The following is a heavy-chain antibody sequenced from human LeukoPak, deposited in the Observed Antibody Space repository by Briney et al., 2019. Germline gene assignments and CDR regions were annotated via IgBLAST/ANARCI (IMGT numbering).Heavy chain of an antibody. CDR2: ISSDSTYI. CDR1: GFTFSTYT. Sequence: PGGSLRLSCAASGFTFSTYTMNWVRQAPGKGLEWVSSISSDSTYIYYADSVQGRFTISRDNAKNSLYLQMNSLRDEDTAVYYCFSVHYGDFENYFDYWGQGTLVTVSS. CDR3: FSVHYGDFENYFDY. D-gene: IGHD4-17*01. V-gene: IGHV3-21*01. J-gene: IGHJ4*02.